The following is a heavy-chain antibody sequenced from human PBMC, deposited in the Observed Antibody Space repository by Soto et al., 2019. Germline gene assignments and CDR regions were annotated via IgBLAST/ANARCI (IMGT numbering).Heavy chain of an antibody. CDR2: INHDGSKT. V-gene: IGHV3-74*01. CDR1: KFSFSSYW. Sequence: HPGGSLRLSCAASKFSFSSYWMHWVRQVPGKGPAWVSRINHDGSKTEYADSVKGRFTISRDNTNNTLYLQMNSLRVEDTAMYYCVREHWGFSGTWYDYWGQGTLVTVSS. CDR3: VREHWGFSGTWYDY. J-gene: IGHJ4*02. D-gene: IGHD6-13*01.